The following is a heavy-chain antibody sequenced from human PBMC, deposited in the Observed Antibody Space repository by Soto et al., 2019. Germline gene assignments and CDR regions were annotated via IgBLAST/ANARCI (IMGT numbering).Heavy chain of an antibody. Sequence: PSETLSLTCTVSGGSISSGDYYWRWIRQPPGKGLEWIGYIYYSGSTYYNPSLKSRVTISVDTSKNKFSLKLRSVTAADTAVYYWARDVLVPAANYGMDVWGEGSTVTVS. CDR2: IYYSGST. J-gene: IGHJ6*02. V-gene: IGHV4-31*03. CDR3: ARDVLVPAANYGMDV. CDR1: GGSISSGDYY. D-gene: IGHD2-2*01.